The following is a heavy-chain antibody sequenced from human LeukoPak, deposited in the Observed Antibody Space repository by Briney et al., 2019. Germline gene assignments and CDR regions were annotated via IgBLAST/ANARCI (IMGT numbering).Heavy chain of an antibody. D-gene: IGHD3-22*01. CDR1: GFTFDDYG. Sequence: GGSLRLSCAASGFTFDDYGMSWVRQAPGKGLEWVSGINWNGGSTGYADSVKGRFTISRDNAKNSLYLQMNSLRAEDTALYYCARVYPYYYDSSSYSEAGYFDYWGQGTLVTVSS. CDR2: INWNGGST. J-gene: IGHJ4*02. V-gene: IGHV3-20*04. CDR3: ARVYPYYYDSSSYSEAGYFDY.